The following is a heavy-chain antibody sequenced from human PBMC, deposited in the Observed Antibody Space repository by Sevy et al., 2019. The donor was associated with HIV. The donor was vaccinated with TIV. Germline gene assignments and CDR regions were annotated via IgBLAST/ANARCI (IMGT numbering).Heavy chain of an antibody. D-gene: IGHD7-27*01. CDR2: ISNSGDRT. Sequence: GGSLRLSCAASGFSFNTYAMNWVRQAPGKGLEWVSVISNSGDRTYYTDSVKGRFTISRDNSKNTQYLQMSGRGAEDTAAYYCARTLGAVASPFDYRGQGTLVTVSS. CDR1: GFSFNTYA. V-gene: IGHV3-23*01. CDR3: ARTLGAVASPFDY. J-gene: IGHJ4*02.